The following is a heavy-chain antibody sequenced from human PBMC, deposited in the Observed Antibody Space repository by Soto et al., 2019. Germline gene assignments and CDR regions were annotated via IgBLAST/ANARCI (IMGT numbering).Heavy chain of an antibody. Sequence: PGGSLRLSCAASGFTFNTYSMNWVRQAPGKGLEWVSYISSGGSTTYYADSVKGRFTISRDNAKNSLYLQMNSLRDEDTAVYSCASDFWSGYYYDYWGLGTLVTVSS. D-gene: IGHD3-3*01. V-gene: IGHV3-48*02. CDR2: ISSGGSTT. CDR3: ASDFWSGYYYDY. J-gene: IGHJ4*02. CDR1: GFTFNTYS.